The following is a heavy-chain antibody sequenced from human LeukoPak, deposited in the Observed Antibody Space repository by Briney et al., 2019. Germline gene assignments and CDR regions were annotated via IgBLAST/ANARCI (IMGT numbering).Heavy chain of an antibody. CDR1: GGSISSYY. Sequence: PSETLSLTCTVSGGSISSYYSGWIRQPPGKGLEWIGSFYYSGSLYHNPSLKSRVTISVDTSKNQFSLKLSSVSAADTAVYYCARRRDGYNLYYFDYWGQGILVTVSS. D-gene: IGHD5-24*01. J-gene: IGHJ4*02. CDR3: ARRRDGYNLYYFDY. CDR2: FYYSGSL. V-gene: IGHV4-39*01.